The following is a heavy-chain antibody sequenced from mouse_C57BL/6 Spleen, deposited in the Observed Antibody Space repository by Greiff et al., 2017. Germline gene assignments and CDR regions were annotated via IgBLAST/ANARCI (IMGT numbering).Heavy chain of an antibody. CDR1: GYTFTSYT. CDR3: ARRGLTTVVATD. D-gene: IGHD1-1*01. CDR2: INPSSGYT. Sequence: QVQLQQSGAELARPGASVKMSCKASGYTFTSYTMHWVKQRPGQGLEWIGYINPSSGYTKYNQKFKDKATLTADKSSSTAYMQLSSLTSEDSAVYYCARRGLTTVVATDWGQGTTLTVSS. V-gene: IGHV1-4*01. J-gene: IGHJ2*01.